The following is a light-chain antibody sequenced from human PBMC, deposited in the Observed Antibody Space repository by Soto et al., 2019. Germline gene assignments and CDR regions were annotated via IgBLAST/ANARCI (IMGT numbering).Light chain of an antibody. J-gene: IGKJ2*01. V-gene: IGKV1-5*01. Sequence: DIQMTQSPSTLSASVGDRVTITCRASQSSTSWVAWYQQKPGKAPKLLIYHASSLERGPPSRFGGSGSGTEFTLTNSSLLPYDFATYYGQQYNSYMYTFGQGTKVEIK. CDR1: QSSTSW. CDR3: QQYNSYMYT. CDR2: HAS.